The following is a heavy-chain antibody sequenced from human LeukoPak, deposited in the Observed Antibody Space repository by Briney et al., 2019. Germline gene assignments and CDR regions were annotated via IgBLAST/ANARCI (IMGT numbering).Heavy chain of an antibody. Sequence: ASVKVSCKASGYTFTNYDINWVRQATGQGLEWIGWMNPNSGNTGYAQKFQGRVTMTRDSSIITAYLELSSLRSDDTAMYYCESRSNYDFDYWGQGTLVTASS. CDR1: GYTFTNYD. V-gene: IGHV1-8*01. CDR3: ESRSNYDFDY. D-gene: IGHD3-16*01. J-gene: IGHJ4*02. CDR2: MNPNSGNT.